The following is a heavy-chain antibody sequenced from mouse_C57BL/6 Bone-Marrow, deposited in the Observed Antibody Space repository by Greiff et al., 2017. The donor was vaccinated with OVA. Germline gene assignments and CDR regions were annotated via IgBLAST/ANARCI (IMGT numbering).Heavy chain of an antibody. D-gene: IGHD2-4*01. CDR2: ISSGGSYT. J-gene: IGHJ4*01. Sequence: EVQLMESGGDLVKPGGSLKLSCAASGFTFSSYGMSWVRQTPDKRLEWVATISSGGSYTYYPDTVKGRFTLSRDKAKNTLYLQMGSLKSEDTAMYYCARDYDDDGYYGMDYWGQGTSVTVSS. CDR3: ARDYDDDGYYGMDY. CDR1: GFTFSSYG. V-gene: IGHV5-6*01.